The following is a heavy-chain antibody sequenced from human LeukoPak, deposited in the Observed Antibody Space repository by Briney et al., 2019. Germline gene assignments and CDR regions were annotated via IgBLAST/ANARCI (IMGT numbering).Heavy chain of an antibody. CDR1: GFTFSDYY. CDR2: ISSSNRYT. CDR3: ARDSSSWYVSEH. V-gene: IGHV3-11*06. D-gene: IGHD6-13*01. Sequence: GGSLRLSCAASGFTFSDYYMSWIRQAPGTGLEWVSYISSSNRYTNYADSVKGRFTISRDNAKNSLYLQMNSLRDEDTAVYYCARDSSSWYVSEHWGQGTLVTVSS. J-gene: IGHJ1*01.